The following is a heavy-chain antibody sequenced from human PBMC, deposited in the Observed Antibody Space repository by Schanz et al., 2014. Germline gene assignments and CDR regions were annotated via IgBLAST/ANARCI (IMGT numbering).Heavy chain of an antibody. V-gene: IGHV1-18*01. CDR1: GYTFTSHG. CDR2: ITAYNGDT. J-gene: IGHJ3*02. D-gene: IGHD5-18*01. CDR3: TRGGYSYALSAFDI. Sequence: QVQLVQSGAEVKKPGASVKVSCKPSGYTFTSHGISWVRQAPGQGLEWMGWITAYNGDTNYALKLQGRVTMTTDTSTGTAYMELTSLRSDDTALYYCTRGGYSYALSAFDIWGQGTMVTVSS.